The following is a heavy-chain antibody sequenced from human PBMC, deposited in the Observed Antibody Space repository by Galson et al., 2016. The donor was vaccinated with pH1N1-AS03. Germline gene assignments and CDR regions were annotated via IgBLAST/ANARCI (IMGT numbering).Heavy chain of an antibody. CDR2: INPSTGCT. Sequence: SVKVSCKASGYTFSDYYMHWARQAPGQELEWMGWINPSTGCTKYTQKFQGRVTMTRDTSISTAYMALSRLTSDGTAVYFCASGGGSSLDYWGQGTLVPVSS. J-gene: IGHJ4*02. CDR1: GYTFSDYY. CDR3: ASGGGSSLDY. D-gene: IGHD3-16*01. V-gene: IGHV1-2*02.